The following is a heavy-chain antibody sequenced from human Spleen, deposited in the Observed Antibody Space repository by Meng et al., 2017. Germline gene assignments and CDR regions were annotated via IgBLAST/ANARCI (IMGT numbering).Heavy chain of an antibody. CDR1: GGSFSDYY. CDR3: ARGPTTMAHDFDY. Sequence: QVQLQRLAAGLLKPSETLSLTCVVSGGSFSDYYWRWIRQPPGKGLEWIGEINHSGSTNYNPSLESRATISVDTSQNNLSLKLSSVTAADSAVYNCARGPTTMAHDFDYWGQGTLVTVSS. V-gene: IGHV4-34*01. D-gene: IGHD4-11*01. J-gene: IGHJ4*02. CDR2: INHSGST.